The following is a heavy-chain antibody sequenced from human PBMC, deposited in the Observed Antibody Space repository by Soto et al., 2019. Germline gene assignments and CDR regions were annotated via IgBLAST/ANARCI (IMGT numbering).Heavy chain of an antibody. Sequence: GGSLRLSCAASGFPFTKAWMTWVRQAPGKGLEWVSRIRSKTSSETREYAAPVKGRFTISRDDSKNMLYLEMNSLKIEDTGVYYCTTDGFTGIVGIWGQGTMVTVSS. J-gene: IGHJ3*02. D-gene: IGHD3-22*01. V-gene: IGHV3-15*01. CDR2: IRSKTSSETR. CDR3: TTDGFTGIVGI. CDR1: GFPFTKAW.